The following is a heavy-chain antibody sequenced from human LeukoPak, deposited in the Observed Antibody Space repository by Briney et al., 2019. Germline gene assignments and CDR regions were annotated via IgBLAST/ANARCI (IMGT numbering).Heavy chain of an antibody. CDR2: ISAFNGET. J-gene: IGHJ4*02. Sequence: GASVKVSCKTSGYIFTTYGLSWVRQAPGQGLEWMGWISAFNGETNYAQKFQGRITVTTDTSASTVYMELTGLTSDDTALYYCARGEQWRRGLLDYWGQGTLVTVSS. CDR1: GYIFTTYG. D-gene: IGHD6-19*01. V-gene: IGHV1-18*01. CDR3: ARGEQWRRGLLDY.